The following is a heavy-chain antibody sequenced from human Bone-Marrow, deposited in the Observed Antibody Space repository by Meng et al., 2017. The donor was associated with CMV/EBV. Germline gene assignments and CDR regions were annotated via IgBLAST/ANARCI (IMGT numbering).Heavy chain of an antibody. CDR2: IEWDDDK. CDR3: ARMRGDYAMDV. J-gene: IGHJ6*02. Sequence: SGPTLVKPTETLTLTCTVSGFSLSNARMGVSWIRQPPGKALEWLARIEWDDDKFYSTSLKTRLTMSKDTSKNQVVLTMTNMDPVDTATYYCARMRGDYAMDVWGQGTTVTVSS. V-gene: IGHV2-70*04. CDR1: GFSLSNARMG.